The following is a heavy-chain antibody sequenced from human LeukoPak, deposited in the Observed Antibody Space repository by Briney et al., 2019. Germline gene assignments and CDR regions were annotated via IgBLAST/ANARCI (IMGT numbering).Heavy chain of an antibody. Sequence: PGGSLRLSCAASGFTFDDYAMHWVRQAPGKGLEWVSGISWNSGSIGYADSVKGRFTISRDNAKNSLYLQMNSLRAEDMALYYCAKDIGRFLEWLLDYWGQGTLVTVSS. CDR3: AKDIGRFLEWLLDY. J-gene: IGHJ4*02. V-gene: IGHV3-9*03. CDR2: ISWNSGSI. CDR1: GFTFDDYA. D-gene: IGHD3-3*01.